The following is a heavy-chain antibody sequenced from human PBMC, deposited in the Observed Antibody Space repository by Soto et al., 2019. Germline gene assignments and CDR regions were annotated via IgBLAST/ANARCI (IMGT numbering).Heavy chain of an antibody. V-gene: IGHV3-7*04. D-gene: IGHD7-27*01. CDR3: ATDLNWEQY. CDR2: IKPDGSER. Sequence: EVQLVESGGGLVQPGGSLRLSCAASGFTFGTYWMTWVRQAPGKGLECVGNIKPDGSERYYVDSVKGRFTISRDNAKNSLYLHMNSLRAEDTAVYYCATDLNWEQYWSQGTLVTVSS. J-gene: IGHJ4*02. CDR1: GFTFGTYW.